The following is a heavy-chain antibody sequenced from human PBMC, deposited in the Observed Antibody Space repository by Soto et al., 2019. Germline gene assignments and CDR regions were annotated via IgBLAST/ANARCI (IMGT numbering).Heavy chain of an antibody. CDR1: GFTFSSYA. J-gene: IGHJ4*02. D-gene: IGHD3-22*01. CDR2: ISGSGGST. CDR3: AKDQLLHYYDSSVRRD. Sequence: EVQLLESGGGLVQPGGSLRLSCAASGFTFSSYAMSWVRQAPGKGLEWVSAISGSGGSTYYADSVKGRFTISRDNSKNTLYLQMNSLRAEDTAVYYCAKDQLLHYYDSSVRRDWGQGTLVTVSS. V-gene: IGHV3-23*01.